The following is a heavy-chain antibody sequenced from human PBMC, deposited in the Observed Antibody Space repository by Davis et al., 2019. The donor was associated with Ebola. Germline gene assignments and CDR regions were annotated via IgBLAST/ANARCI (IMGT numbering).Heavy chain of an antibody. V-gene: IGHV3-7*03. CDR3: ARVGSSSWYYFDY. J-gene: IGHJ4*02. CDR2: IKQDGSEK. Sequence: PGGSLRLSCAAFGFAFSSYWMSWVRQAPGKGLEWVANIKQDGSEKYYVDSVKGRFTISRDNAKNSLYLQMNSLRAEDTAVYYCARVGSSSWYYFDYWGQGTLVTVSS. CDR1: GFAFSSYW. D-gene: IGHD6-13*01.